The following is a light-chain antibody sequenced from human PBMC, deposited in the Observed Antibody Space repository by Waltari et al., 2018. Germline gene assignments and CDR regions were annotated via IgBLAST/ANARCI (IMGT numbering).Light chain of an antibody. CDR3: QQSYSGPPWT. CDR1: QRISTF. J-gene: IGKJ1*01. Sequence: DIQMTQSPSSLSASVGDRVTITCRASQRISTFLNWYQQKPGRAPQVLIYAASRLLSGGPSRFIGSGSVTDFTLTISSLQPEDFATYYCQQSYSGPPWTFGQGTKVEVK. V-gene: IGKV1-39*01. CDR2: AAS.